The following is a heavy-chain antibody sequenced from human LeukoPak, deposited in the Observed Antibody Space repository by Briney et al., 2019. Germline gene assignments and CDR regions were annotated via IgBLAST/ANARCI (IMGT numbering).Heavy chain of an antibody. V-gene: IGHV3-23*01. J-gene: IGHJ4*02. CDR1: GFTFSTYA. Sequence: PGGSLRLSCAASGFTFSTYAMTWVRQAPGKGLEWVSSISGSGVTTYYEDSVKGRFTISRDNSKNTLYLQMNSLRAEDTAVYYCAKDDIYYFDYWGQGTLVTVSS. CDR3: AKDDIYYFDY. CDR2: ISGSGVTT. D-gene: IGHD3-9*01.